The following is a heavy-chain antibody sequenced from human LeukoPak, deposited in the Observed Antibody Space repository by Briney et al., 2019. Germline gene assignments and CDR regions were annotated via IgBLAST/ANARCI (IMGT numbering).Heavy chain of an antibody. D-gene: IGHD1-26*01. CDR2: ISGSGGST. Sequence: GGSLRLSCAASGFTFSSYAMSWVRQAPGKGLEWVSAISGSGGSTYYADSVKGRFTISRDNSKNALYLQMNSLRAEDTAVYYCARLGGSYYTYWGQGTLVTVSS. CDR1: GFTFSSYA. J-gene: IGHJ4*02. V-gene: IGHV3-23*01. CDR3: ARLGGSYYTY.